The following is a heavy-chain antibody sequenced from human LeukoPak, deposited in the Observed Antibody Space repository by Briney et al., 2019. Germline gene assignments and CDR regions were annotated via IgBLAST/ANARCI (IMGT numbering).Heavy chain of an antibody. V-gene: IGHV3-23*01. D-gene: IGHD5-18*01. Sequence: GGSLRLSCAASGFTFNNYALSWVRQAPGKGLEWVSAISGSGGSTYYADSVKGRFTISRDNSKNTLYLQMNSLRAEDTAVYYCARDPQTWIQLWYFDYWGQGTLVTVSS. CDR2: ISGSGGST. J-gene: IGHJ4*02. CDR1: GFTFNNYA. CDR3: ARDPQTWIQLWYFDY.